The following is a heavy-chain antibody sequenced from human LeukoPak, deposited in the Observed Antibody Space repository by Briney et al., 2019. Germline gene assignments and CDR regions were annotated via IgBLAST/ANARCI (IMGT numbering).Heavy chain of an antibody. CDR1: GGSISSYY. Sequence: MTSETLSLTCTVSGGSISSYYWSWIRQPAGKGLEWIGRIYTSGSTNYNPSLKSRVTMSVDTSKNQFSLKLSSVTAADTAVYFCARLSTSGGDYYYYMDVWGKGTSVTVSS. V-gene: IGHV4-4*07. J-gene: IGHJ6*03. CDR2: IYTSGST. CDR3: ARLSTSGGDYYYYMDV. D-gene: IGHD6-6*01.